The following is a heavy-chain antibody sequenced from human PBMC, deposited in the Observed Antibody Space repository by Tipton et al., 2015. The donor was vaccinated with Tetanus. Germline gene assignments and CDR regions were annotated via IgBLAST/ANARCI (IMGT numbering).Heavy chain of an antibody. V-gene: IGHV3-48*02. CDR2: ISSGSSII. CDR3: ERSAHFASWYD. Sequence: GSLRLSCVGSGFNFSTNSMNWVRQAPGKGLEWIAYISSGSSIIFYADAVRGRFFISRDNTKNSLSLQMNSLKDDDTAVYYCERSAHFASWYDWGPGTRVTVSS. D-gene: IGHD6-13*01. J-gene: IGHJ4*02. CDR1: GFNFSTNS.